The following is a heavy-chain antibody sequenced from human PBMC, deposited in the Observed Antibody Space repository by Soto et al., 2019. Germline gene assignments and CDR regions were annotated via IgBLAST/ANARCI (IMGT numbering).Heavy chain of an antibody. V-gene: IGHV3-15*07. D-gene: IGHD6-13*01. J-gene: IGHJ4*02. CDR1: GFTFSNAW. CDR2: IKSKTDGGTT. CDR3: TTTQYSSSWYWGGPADYYYGILTGYPVDY. Sequence: GGSLRLSCAASGFTFSNAWMNWVRQAPGKGLEWVGRIKSKTDGGTTDYAAPVKGRFTISRGDSKNTLYLQMNSLKTEDTAVYYCTTTQYSSSWYWGGPADYYYGILTGYPVDYWGQGTLVTVSS.